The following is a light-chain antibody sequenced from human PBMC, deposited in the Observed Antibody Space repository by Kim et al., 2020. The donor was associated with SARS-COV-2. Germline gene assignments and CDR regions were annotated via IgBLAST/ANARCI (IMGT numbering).Light chain of an antibody. CDR2: DNN. V-gene: IGLV1-51*01. CDR3: GTWDNSLSAGV. J-gene: IGLJ3*02. Sequence: GQRLTISCSGSSSNIGNTYLSWYQLLPGTAPKLLIYDNNKRPSGIPDRFSGSKSGTSATLGITGLQPGDEADYYCGTWDNSLSAGVFGGGTQLTVL. CDR1: SSNIGNTY.